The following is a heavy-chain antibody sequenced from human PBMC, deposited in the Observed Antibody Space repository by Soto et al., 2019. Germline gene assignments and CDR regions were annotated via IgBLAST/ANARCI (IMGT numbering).Heavy chain of an antibody. J-gene: IGHJ6*02. D-gene: IGHD3-3*01. V-gene: IGHV1-69*13. Sequence: RASVKVSCKASGGTFSSYAIRWVRQAPGPGLEWMGGIIPIFGTANYAQKFQGRVAITADESTSTVYMELSSLRSEETAVYYCARSSKQIFGVVTGPYYYYYGMDVWGQETTVTVS. CDR2: IIPIFGTA. CDR1: GGTFSSYA. CDR3: ARSSKQIFGVVTGPYYYYYGMDV.